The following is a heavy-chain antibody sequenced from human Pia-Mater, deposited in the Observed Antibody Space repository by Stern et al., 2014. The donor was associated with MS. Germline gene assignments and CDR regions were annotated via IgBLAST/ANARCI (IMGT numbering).Heavy chain of an antibody. Sequence: EVQLVESGGGLVQPGGSLRLSCAASGFTFSSYDMPSVRQATGKGLELVSAIGTAGDTYYPGSVKGRFTISRENAKNSLYLQMNSLRAGDTAVYYCARARRDYYDSSGYPYYFDYWGQGTLVTVSS. J-gene: IGHJ4*02. V-gene: IGHV3-13*01. CDR2: IGTAGDT. CDR1: GFTFSSYD. D-gene: IGHD3-22*01. CDR3: ARARRDYYDSSGYPYYFDY.